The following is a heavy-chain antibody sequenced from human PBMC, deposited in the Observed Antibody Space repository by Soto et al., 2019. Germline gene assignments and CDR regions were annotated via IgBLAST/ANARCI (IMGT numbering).Heavy chain of an antibody. CDR1: GFTFSSYA. D-gene: IGHD3-3*01. CDR3: AKNCRPIFGVVITHPFDY. CDR2: ISGSGGST. J-gene: IGHJ4*02. V-gene: IGHV3-23*01. Sequence: GGSLRLSCAASGFTFSSYAMSWVRQAPGKGLEWVSAISGSGGSTYYADSVKGRFTISRDNSKNTLYLQMNSLRAEDAAVYYCAKNCRPIFGVVITHPFDYWGQGTLVTVSS.